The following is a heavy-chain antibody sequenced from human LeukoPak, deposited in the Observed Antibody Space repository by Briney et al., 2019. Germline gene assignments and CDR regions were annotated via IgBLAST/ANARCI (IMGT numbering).Heavy chain of an antibody. J-gene: IGHJ4*02. Sequence: SETLSLTCAVSGCSISSAYYWGWIRQPPGKGLEWIANIYHSGSTYYNPSLKSRVTISVDTSKNQFSLKLSSVTAADTAVYYCARDEELYYFDYWGQGTLVTVSS. D-gene: IGHD1-7*01. V-gene: IGHV4-38-2*02. CDR3: ARDEELYYFDY. CDR1: GCSISSAYY. CDR2: IYHSGST.